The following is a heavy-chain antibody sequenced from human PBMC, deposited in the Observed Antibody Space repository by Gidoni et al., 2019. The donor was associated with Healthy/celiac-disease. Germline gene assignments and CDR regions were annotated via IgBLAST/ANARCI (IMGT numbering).Heavy chain of an antibody. Sequence: GGSISSSSYYWGWIRQPPGKGLEWIGSIYYSGSTYYNLSLKSRVTISVDTSKNQFSLKLSSVTAADTAVYYCARLAVAGTVDYWGQGTLVTVSS. J-gene: IGHJ4*02. CDR2: IYYSGST. CDR3: ARLAVAGTVDY. D-gene: IGHD6-19*01. V-gene: IGHV4-39*01. CDR1: GGSISSSSYY.